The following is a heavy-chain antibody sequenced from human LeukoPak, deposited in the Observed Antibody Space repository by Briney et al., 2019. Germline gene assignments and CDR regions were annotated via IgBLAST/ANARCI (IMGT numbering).Heavy chain of an antibody. Sequence: SVKVSCKASGGTFSSYAISWVRQAPGQGLEWMGGIIPIFGTANYAQKFQGRVTITADESTSTAYMELSSLRSEDTAVYYCARDRRTYDFWSVYYYYYGMDVWGQGTTVTVSS. D-gene: IGHD3-3*01. CDR3: ARDRRTYDFWSVYYYYYGMDV. CDR1: GGTFSSYA. V-gene: IGHV1-69*13. CDR2: IIPIFGTA. J-gene: IGHJ6*02.